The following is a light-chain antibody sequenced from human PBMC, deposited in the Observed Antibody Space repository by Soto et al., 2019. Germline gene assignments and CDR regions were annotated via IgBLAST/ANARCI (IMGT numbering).Light chain of an antibody. CDR1: QSVSSN. CDR3: QQYNNWPLT. J-gene: IGKJ2*01. Sequence: EIVMTQSPATLSVSPGERATLSCRASQSVSSNLAWYQQKPGQAPRLLIYGASTRATGMPARFSGSGSGTEFTLTISSLQSEDFAVYYCQQYNNWPLTFGQGTNLEIK. V-gene: IGKV3-15*01. CDR2: GAS.